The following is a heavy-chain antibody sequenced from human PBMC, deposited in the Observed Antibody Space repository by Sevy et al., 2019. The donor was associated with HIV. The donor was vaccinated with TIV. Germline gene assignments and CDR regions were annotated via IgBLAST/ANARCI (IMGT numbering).Heavy chain of an antibody. CDR3: AREGCTKPHDY. J-gene: IGHJ4*02. CDR2: LSFGCGEV. V-gene: IGHV3-23*01. D-gene: IGHD2-8*01. Sequence: GGSLRLSCAASGFTFSKYSMSWVRQPPGKGLEWVSILSFGCGEVNYEDSVKGRFTISRDNSKSSVYLQMNSLRPEDTAVYYCAREGCTKPHDYWGQGTRVTVS. CDR1: GFTFSKYS.